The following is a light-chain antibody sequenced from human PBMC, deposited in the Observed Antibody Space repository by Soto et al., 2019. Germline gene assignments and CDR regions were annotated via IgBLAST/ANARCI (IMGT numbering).Light chain of an antibody. CDR2: AAS. J-gene: IGKJ4*01. CDR3: LQHNSYPLT. CDR1: QGVRNY. V-gene: IGKV1-17*01. Sequence: EIQMTQSPSCLCAYVGDGVTIXCRASQGVRNYFGWFQQKPGKARKRLIYAASSLQRGAPSRFSGSGSATEFTRTISSLQPEDFATYYGLQHNSYPLTFAGGTKVDIK.